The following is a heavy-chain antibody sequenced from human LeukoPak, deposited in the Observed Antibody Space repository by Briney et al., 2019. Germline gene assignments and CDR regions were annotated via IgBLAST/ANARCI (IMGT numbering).Heavy chain of an antibody. CDR3: AKSGPYCSSTSCNYFDY. D-gene: IGHD2-2*01. J-gene: IGHJ4*02. CDR1: NFTFGSYG. V-gene: IGHV3-30*02. CDR2: ISYDGSDK. Sequence: SGGSLRLSCAASNFTFGSYGMNWVRHVPGKGLEWVAYISYDGSDKYYTDSVKGRFTISRDNAKNTLYLQMISLRAEDTAVYYCAKSGPYCSSTSCNYFDYWGQGTLVTVSS.